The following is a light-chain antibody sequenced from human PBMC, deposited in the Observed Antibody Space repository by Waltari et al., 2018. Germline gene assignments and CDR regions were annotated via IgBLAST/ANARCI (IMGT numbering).Light chain of an antibody. Sequence: DIQMTQSPSSLSASVGDRITITCRASQSIRAYLSWYQQKPGKAPNLLIYAASSLQSGVPSRFSGSGSGTDFTLTISSLQPEDFATYFCQKTYTTPLTFGGGTKVDIK. CDR3: QKTYTTPLT. V-gene: IGKV1-39*01. CDR1: QSIRAY. CDR2: AAS. J-gene: IGKJ4*01.